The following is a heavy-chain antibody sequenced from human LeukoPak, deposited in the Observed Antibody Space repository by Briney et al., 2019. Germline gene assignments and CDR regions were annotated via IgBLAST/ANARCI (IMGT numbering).Heavy chain of an antibody. V-gene: IGHV3-7*01. D-gene: IGHD1-7*01. CDR3: AKYNWNYAFGI. CDR2: IKEDGSEE. Sequence: PGGSLRLSCAASGFTFNWYWMSWVRQAPGKGLEWVANIKEDGSEENYVDSVKGRFTISRDNAKNSLYLQMNSLRAEDTAVYYCAKYNWNYAFGIWGQGTMVTVSS. J-gene: IGHJ3*02. CDR1: GFTFNWYW.